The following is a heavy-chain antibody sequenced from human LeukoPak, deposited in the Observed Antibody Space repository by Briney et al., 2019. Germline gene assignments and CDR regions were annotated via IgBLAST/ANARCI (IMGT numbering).Heavy chain of an antibody. J-gene: IGHJ4*02. D-gene: IGHD6-6*01. CDR3: AKVPFSSIAARSRDY. CDR2: IYTSGST. V-gene: IGHV4-4*07. Sequence: SETLSLTCTVSGGSISSYYWSWIRQPAGKGLEWIGRIYTSGSTNYNPSLKSRVTMSVDTSKNQFSLKLSSVTAADTAVYYCAKVPFSSIAARSRDYWGQGTLVTVSS. CDR1: GGSISSYY.